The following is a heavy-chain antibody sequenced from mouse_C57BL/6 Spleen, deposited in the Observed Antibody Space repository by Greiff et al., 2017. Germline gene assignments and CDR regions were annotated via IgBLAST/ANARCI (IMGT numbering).Heavy chain of an antibody. CDR3: ARAGYGNYFDY. Sequence: QVQLQQPGAELVKPGASVKLSCKASGYTFTSYWMQWVKQRPGQGLEWIGEIDPSDSYTNYNQKFKGKATLTVDTSSSTAYMQLSSLTSEYSAVYYCARAGYGNYFDYWGQGTTLTVSS. D-gene: IGHD2-1*01. CDR2: IDPSDSYT. J-gene: IGHJ2*01. V-gene: IGHV1-50*01. CDR1: GYTFTSYW.